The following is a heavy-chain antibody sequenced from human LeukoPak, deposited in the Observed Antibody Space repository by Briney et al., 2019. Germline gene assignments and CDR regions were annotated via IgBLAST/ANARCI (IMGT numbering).Heavy chain of an antibody. Sequence: GGSLRLSCAASEFTFNKAWMGWVRQAPGKGLEWVGRVKSDTDGGTTDYAAPVKGRFTISRDDSKNMVYLQMNSLRTDDTAVYYCTAGTRHSDHDYWGQGTLVTVSS. CDR3: TAGTRHSDHDY. V-gene: IGHV3-15*01. CDR2: VKSDTDGGTT. D-gene: IGHD1-26*01. J-gene: IGHJ4*02. CDR1: EFTFNKAW.